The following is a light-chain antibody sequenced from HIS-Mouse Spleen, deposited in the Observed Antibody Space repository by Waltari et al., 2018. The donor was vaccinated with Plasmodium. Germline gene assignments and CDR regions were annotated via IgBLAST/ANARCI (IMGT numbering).Light chain of an antibody. Sequence: EIVMTQSPATLSVSPGERATLSCRASQSVSSNLAWDQQKPGQAPRLLICGASTRATSIPARVSGSGSGTEFTLPISSMQSEDFAVYYCQQYNNWPPYTFGQGTKLEIK. CDR1: QSVSSN. CDR2: GAS. J-gene: IGKJ2*01. V-gene: IGKV3-15*01. CDR3: QQYNNWPPYT.